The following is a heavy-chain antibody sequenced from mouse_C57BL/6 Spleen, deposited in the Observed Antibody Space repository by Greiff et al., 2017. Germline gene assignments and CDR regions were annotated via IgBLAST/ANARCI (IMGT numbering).Heavy chain of an antibody. CDR2: IDPNSGGT. CDR3: AIPGTTVVAHYYAMDY. Sequence: VQLQQPGAELVKPGASVKLSCKASGYTFTSYWMHWVKQRPGRGLEWIGRIDPNSGGTKYNEKFKSKATLTVDKPSSTAYMQLSSLTSEYSAVYYCAIPGTTVVAHYYAMDYWGQGTSVTVSS. CDR1: GYTFTSYW. D-gene: IGHD1-1*01. V-gene: IGHV1-72*01. J-gene: IGHJ4*01.